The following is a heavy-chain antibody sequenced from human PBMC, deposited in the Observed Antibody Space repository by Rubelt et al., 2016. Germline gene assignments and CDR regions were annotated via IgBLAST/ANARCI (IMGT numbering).Heavy chain of an antibody. V-gene: IGHV3-11*04. Sequence: VSGKGLEWVSHISSSGSAIHYGDSVKGRFTISRDNAKNSLYLQMNSLRGEDTAVYYCARDQGYCSGGTCYSVFDYWGQGTLVTVSS. CDR2: ISSSGSAI. CDR3: ARDQGYCSGGTCYSVFDY. D-gene: IGHD2-15*01. J-gene: IGHJ4*02.